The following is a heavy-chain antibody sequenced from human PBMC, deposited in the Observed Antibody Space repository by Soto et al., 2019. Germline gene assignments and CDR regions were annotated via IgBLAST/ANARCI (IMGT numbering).Heavy chain of an antibody. V-gene: IGHV2-5*01. Sequence: QITLKESGPTLVRPTQTLTLTCTFSGFSLSTSGLGVGWIRQPPGKALEWLALIYWYDDKRYSPSLKARLTITKDTSTNQVVLTMTNMDPVDTATYYCAHRPSGWYLFDYWGQGTLVTVSS. D-gene: IGHD6-19*01. CDR1: GFSLSTSGLG. CDR3: AHRPSGWYLFDY. CDR2: IYWYDDK. J-gene: IGHJ4*02.